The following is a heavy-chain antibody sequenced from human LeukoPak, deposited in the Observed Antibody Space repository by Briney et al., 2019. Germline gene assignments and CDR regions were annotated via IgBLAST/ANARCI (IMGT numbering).Heavy chain of an antibody. CDR1: GFTFSDYA. CDR2: IRSKAYGGTT. CDR3: TRGNQVLPYFFDY. D-gene: IGHD2-2*01. V-gene: IGHV3-49*04. J-gene: IGHJ4*02. Sequence: PGGSLRLSCTASGFTFSDYAMSWVRQAPGKGLEWVGFIRSKAYGGTTEYAASVKGRFTISRDDSKSIAYLEMNGLITEDTAVYYCTRGNQVLPYFFDYWGQGTLATVSS.